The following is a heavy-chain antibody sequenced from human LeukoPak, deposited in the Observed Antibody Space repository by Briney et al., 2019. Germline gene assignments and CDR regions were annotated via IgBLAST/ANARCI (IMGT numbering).Heavy chain of an antibody. CDR1: GGSISSGGYY. CDR2: IYYSGST. CDR3: AKIGYYDFWPDY. J-gene: IGHJ4*02. D-gene: IGHD3-3*01. V-gene: IGHV4-31*03. Sequence: SQTLSLTCTVSGGSISSGGYYWSWIRQHPGKGLEWIGYIYYSGSTYYNPSLKSRVTISVDTSKNQFSLKLSSATAADTAVYYCAKIGYYDFWPDYWGQGTLVTVSS.